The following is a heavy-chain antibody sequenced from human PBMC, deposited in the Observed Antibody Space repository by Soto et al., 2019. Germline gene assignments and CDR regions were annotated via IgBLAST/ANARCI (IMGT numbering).Heavy chain of an antibody. J-gene: IGHJ4*02. CDR3: ARVGLDSSGYPFDY. D-gene: IGHD3-22*01. V-gene: IGHV4-39*01. CDR2: IYYSGST. CDR1: GGSISSSSYY. Sequence: SETLSLTCTVSGGSISSSSYYWGWIRQPPGKGLEWIGSIYYSGSTYYNPSLKSRVTISVDTSKNQFSLKLSSVTAADTAVYYCARVGLDSSGYPFDYWGQGTLVTVSS.